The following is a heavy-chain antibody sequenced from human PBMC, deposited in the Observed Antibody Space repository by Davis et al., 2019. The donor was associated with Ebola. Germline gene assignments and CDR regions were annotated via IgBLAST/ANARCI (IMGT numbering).Heavy chain of an antibody. CDR2: ISAYNGNT. J-gene: IGHJ4*02. CDR1: GYTFTSYG. V-gene: IGHV1-18*01. D-gene: IGHD6-13*01. CDR3: ARDRGMIAAAGTVDY. Sequence: AASVKVSCKASGYTFTSYGISWVRQAPGQGLEWMGWISAYNGNTNYAQKLQGRVTMTTDTSTSTAYMELRGLRSDDTAVYYCARDRGMIAAAGTVDYWGQGTLVTVSS.